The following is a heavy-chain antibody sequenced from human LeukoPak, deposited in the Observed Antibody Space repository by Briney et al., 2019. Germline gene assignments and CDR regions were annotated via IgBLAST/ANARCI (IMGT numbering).Heavy chain of an antibody. CDR2: ISGSGDYT. V-gene: IGHV3-23*01. CDR3: ARGEQEMATMSIDY. J-gene: IGHJ4*02. CDR1: GFTFSGYA. D-gene: IGHD5-24*01. Sequence: GGSRRLSCAVSGFTFSGYAMSWVRQAPGKGLEWVSTISGSGDYTYYADSVKGRFSISRDNSKNTLHLQMNSLRAEDTAVYYCARGEQEMATMSIDYWGQGTLVTVSS.